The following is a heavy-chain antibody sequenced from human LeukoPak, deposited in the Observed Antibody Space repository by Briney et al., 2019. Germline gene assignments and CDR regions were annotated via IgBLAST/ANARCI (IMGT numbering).Heavy chain of an antibody. D-gene: IGHD3-9*01. CDR2: ISAYNGNT. V-gene: IGHV1-18*01. J-gene: IGHJ4*02. Sequence: ASVKVSCKASGYTFTSYGISWVRQAPGQGLEWMGWISAYNGNTNYAQKLQGRVTMTTDTSTSTAYMELRSLRSDDTAVYYCARESPTYYDILTGPPPFDYWGQGTLVTVSS. CDR3: ARESPTYYDILTGPPPFDY. CDR1: GYTFTSYG.